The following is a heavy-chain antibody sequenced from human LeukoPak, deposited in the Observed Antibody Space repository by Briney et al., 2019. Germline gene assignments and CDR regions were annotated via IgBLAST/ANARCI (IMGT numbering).Heavy chain of an antibody. CDR1: GGTFSSYA. CDR2: IIAILGIA. CDR3: AGEGGIAAAAQRDAFDI. Sequence: SVKVSCKASGGTFSSYAISWVRQAPGQGLEWMGRIIAILGIANYAQKFQGRVTITADKSTSTAYMELSSLRSEDTAVYYCAGEGGIAAAAQRDAFDIWGQGTMVTVSS. V-gene: IGHV1-69*04. J-gene: IGHJ3*02. D-gene: IGHD6-13*01.